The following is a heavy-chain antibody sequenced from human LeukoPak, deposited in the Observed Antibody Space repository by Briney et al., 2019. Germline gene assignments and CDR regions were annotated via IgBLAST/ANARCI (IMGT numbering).Heavy chain of an antibody. D-gene: IGHD6-19*01. J-gene: IGHJ4*02. Sequence: GGSLRLSCAASGFTFSSYGMHWVRLAPGKGLEWVAVISYDGSNKYYADSVKGRFTISRDNSKNTLYLQMNSLRAEDTAVYYCAKLGATYSSGWFFDYWGQGTLVTVSS. V-gene: IGHV3-30*18. CDR3: AKLGATYSSGWFFDY. CDR2: ISYDGSNK. CDR1: GFTFSSYG.